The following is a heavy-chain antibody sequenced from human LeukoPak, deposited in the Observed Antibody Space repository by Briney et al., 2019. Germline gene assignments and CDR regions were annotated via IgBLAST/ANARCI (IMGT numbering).Heavy chain of an antibody. CDR3: ARDVVIPAASVPWFDP. CDR2: ILNAGSKT. J-gene: IGHJ5*02. Sequence: GGSLRLSCAASGSTFGSYGLHWVRQAPGKGLEWVAIILNAGSKTYYADSVKGRFTISRDNSKDTLYLQMSSLRPEDTAVYYCARDVVIPAASVPWFDPWGQGTLVTVSS. D-gene: IGHD2-2*01. V-gene: IGHV3-30-3*01. CDR1: GSTFGSYG.